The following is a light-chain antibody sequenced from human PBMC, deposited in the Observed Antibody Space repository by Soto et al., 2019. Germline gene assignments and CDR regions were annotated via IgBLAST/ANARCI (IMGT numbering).Light chain of an antibody. V-gene: IGLV2-23*01. Sequence: QSALTQPASVSGSPGQSITISCTGTSSDVGSYNLISWYQQHPGKAPKLMMYEGSKRPSGVSNRFSGSKSGNTASLTISGLQAEDEADYYCCSYAGSSFYVFGTGTKLTVL. CDR2: EGS. CDR1: SSDVGSYNL. CDR3: CSYAGSSFYV. J-gene: IGLJ1*01.